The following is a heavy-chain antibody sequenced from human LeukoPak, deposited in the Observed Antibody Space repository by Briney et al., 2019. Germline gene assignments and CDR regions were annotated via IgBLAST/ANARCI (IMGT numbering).Heavy chain of an antibody. CDR2: ISWNSGFI. Sequence: GGSLRLSCAASGFTFDDYAMHWVRQAPGKGLEWVSGISWNSGFIAYADSVKGRFTISRDNAKNSLYLKMNSLKPEDMALYYCAKGADYVGEDYFDYWGQGTLVTVSS. D-gene: IGHD3-16*01. J-gene: IGHJ4*02. CDR3: AKGADYVGEDYFDY. V-gene: IGHV3-9*03. CDR1: GFTFDDYA.